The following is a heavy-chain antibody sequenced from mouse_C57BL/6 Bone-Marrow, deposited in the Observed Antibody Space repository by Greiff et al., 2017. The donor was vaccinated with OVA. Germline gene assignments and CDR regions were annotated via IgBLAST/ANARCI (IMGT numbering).Heavy chain of an antibody. V-gene: IGHV5-17*01. CDR2: ISSGSSTI. J-gene: IGHJ3*01. Sequence: DVHLVESGGGLVKPGGSLKLSCAASGFTFSDYGMHWVRQAPEKGLEWVAYISSGSSTIYYADTVKGRFTISRDNAKNTLFLQMTSLRSEDTAMYYCARGRRAWFAYWGQGTLVTVSA. CDR1: GFTFSDYG. CDR3: ARGRRAWFAY.